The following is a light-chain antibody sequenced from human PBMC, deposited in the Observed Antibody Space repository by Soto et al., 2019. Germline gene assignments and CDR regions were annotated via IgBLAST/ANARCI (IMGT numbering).Light chain of an antibody. J-gene: IGKJ5*01. V-gene: IGKV3-20*01. CDR3: QQYGGSPRT. Sequence: EIVLTQSPGTLSLSPVEGATLSCRASQTISSFLAWYQQKRGQAPRLLIHGASNRATGIPDRFSGSGSGTDYTLTITRLEPEDFAVYYCQQYGGSPRTFGQGTRLEIK. CDR1: QTISSF. CDR2: GAS.